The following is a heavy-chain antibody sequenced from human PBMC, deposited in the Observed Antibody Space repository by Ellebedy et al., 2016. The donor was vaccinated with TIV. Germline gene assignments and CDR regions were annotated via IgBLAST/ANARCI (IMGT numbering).Heavy chain of an antibody. CDR3: ARDLGSGVYPGH. CDR1: GDPITGSHW. J-gene: IGHJ4*02. D-gene: IGHD6-13*01. V-gene: IGHV4-4*02. CDR2: IYHGVSS. Sequence: SETLSLXCAVSGDPITGSHWWSWVRQPPGRGLEWIGEIYHGVSSHYNPSLKSRVTMSIDESKNGFSLKLTSVTAADTAVYYCARDLGSGVYPGHWGQGTLVTASS.